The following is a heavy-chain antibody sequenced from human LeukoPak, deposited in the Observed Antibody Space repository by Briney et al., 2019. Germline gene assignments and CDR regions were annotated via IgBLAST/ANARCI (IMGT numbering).Heavy chain of an antibody. CDR2: INAGNGNT. CDR3: ARDYDFWSGYYSSFDY. Sequence: ASVKVSCKASGYTFTNYAMHWGRQAPGQRPEWMGWINAGNGNTKYSQKFQGRVTITRDTSASTAYMELSSLRSEDTAVYYCARDYDFWSGYYSSFDYWGQGTLVTVSS. CDR1: GYTFTNYA. J-gene: IGHJ4*02. V-gene: IGHV1-3*01. D-gene: IGHD3-3*01.